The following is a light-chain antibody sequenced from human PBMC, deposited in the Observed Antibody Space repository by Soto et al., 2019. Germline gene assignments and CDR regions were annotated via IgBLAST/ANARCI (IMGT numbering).Light chain of an antibody. CDR3: QQGSNWPPPFT. Sequence: EIVMTQSPAILSLSPGERATLSCRASQSVSSYLAWYQQKPGQAPRLLIYDASNRATGIPARFSGSGSGTDFTLTISSLEPEDFAVYYCQQGSNWPPPFTFGPGTRVDIK. J-gene: IGKJ3*01. V-gene: IGKV3-11*01. CDR2: DAS. CDR1: QSVSSY.